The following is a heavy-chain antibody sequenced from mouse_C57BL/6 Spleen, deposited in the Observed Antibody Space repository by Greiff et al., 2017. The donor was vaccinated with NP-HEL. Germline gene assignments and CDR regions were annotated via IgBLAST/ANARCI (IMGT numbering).Heavy chain of an antibody. CDR1: GFTFSDYY. CDR3: ARHGNYAWFAY. CDR2: ISNGGGST. Sequence: EVKLMDSGGGLVQPGGSLKLSCAASGFTFSDYYMYWVRQTPEKRLEWVAYISNGGGSTYYPDTVKGRFTISRDNAKNTLYLQMSRLKSEDTAMYYCARHGNYAWFAYWGQGTLVTVSA. J-gene: IGHJ3*01. D-gene: IGHD2-1*01. V-gene: IGHV5-12*01.